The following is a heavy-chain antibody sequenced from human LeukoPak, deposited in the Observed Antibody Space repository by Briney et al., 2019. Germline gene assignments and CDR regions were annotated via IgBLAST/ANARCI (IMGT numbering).Heavy chain of an antibody. V-gene: IGHV3-48*03. CDR3: AREIYRPPPSTFDY. D-gene: IGHD3-16*02. CDR2: ISSSGSTI. J-gene: IGHJ4*02. CDR1: GFTFSSYE. Sequence: GSLRLSCAASGFTFSSYEMNWVRQAPGKGLEWVSYISSSGSTIYYADSVKGRFTISRDNSKNTLYLQMNSLRAEDTAVYYCAREIYRPPPSTFDYWGQGTLVTVSS.